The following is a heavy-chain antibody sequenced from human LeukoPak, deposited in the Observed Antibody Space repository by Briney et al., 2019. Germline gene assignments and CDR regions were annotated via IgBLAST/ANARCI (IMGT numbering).Heavy chain of an antibody. CDR2: IYYSGST. CDR1: GGSISSGDYY. J-gene: IGHJ6*02. CDR3: ASTGKAKTYYGMDV. V-gene: IGHV4-30-4*01. Sequence: ASQTLSLTCTVSGGSISSGDYYWSWIRQPPGKGLEWIGYIYYSGSTYYNPSLKSRVTISVDTSENQFSLKLSSVTAADTAVYYCASTGKAKTYYGMDVWGQGTTVTVSS.